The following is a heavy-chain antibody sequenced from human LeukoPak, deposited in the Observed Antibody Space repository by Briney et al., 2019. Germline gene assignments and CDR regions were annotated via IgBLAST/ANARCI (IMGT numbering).Heavy chain of an antibody. D-gene: IGHD6-19*01. V-gene: IGHV1-2*02. Sequence: GASVKVSCKASGYTFTGYYMHWVRQAPGQGLEWMGWINPNSGGTNYAQKFQGRVTMTRGTSISTAYMEVSRLRSDDTAVYYCARASSGWYHRFDYWGQGTLVTVSS. CDR2: INPNSGGT. J-gene: IGHJ4*02. CDR1: GYTFTGYY. CDR3: ARASSGWYHRFDY.